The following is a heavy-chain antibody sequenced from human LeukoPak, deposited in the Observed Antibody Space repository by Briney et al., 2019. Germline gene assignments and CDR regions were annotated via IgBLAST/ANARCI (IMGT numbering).Heavy chain of an antibody. V-gene: IGHV3-48*01. CDR3: ARDRPVIVVADAFDI. J-gene: IGHJ3*02. CDR2: ISSSSSTI. CDR1: GFTFSSYE. Sequence: GGSLRLSCAASGFTFSSYEMNWVRQAPGKWLGGVSYISSSSSTIYYADSVKGRFTISRDNSKNTLYLQMNSLRPEDTAVYYCARDRPVIVVADAFDIWGQGTMVTVSS. D-gene: IGHD3-22*01.